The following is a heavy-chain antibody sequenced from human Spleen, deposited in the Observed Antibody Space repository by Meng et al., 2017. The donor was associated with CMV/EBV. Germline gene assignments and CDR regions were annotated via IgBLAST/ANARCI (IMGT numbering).Heavy chain of an antibody. CDR2: ISWNSGTI. CDR1: GFTFDDYA. CDR3: AREKYGGTPPYYFDY. V-gene: IGHV3-9*01. J-gene: IGHJ4*02. Sequence: GGSLRLSCAASGFTFDDYAMHWVRQAPGKGLEWVSGISWNSGTIRYADSVKGRFTISRDNAKNSLFLQMNSLRAEDTAVYYCAREKYGGTPPYYFDYWGQGTLVTVSS. D-gene: IGHD4-23*01.